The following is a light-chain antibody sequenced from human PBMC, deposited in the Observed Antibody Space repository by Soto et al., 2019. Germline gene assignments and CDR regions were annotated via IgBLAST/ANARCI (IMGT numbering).Light chain of an antibody. CDR1: QSISSY. Sequence: IPITQSPSTLSASVGDTVTVTCRASQSISSYLNWYQQKPGKAPKLLIYKASSLESGVPSRFSGSGSGTEFTLTISSLQSEDFAVYYCQQYNNWTPAWTFGQGTKVDI. V-gene: IGKV1-5*03. CDR2: KAS. J-gene: IGKJ1*01. CDR3: QQYNNWTPAWT.